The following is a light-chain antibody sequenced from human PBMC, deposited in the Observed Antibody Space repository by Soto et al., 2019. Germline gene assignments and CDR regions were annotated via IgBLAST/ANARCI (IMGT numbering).Light chain of an antibody. V-gene: IGLV2-23*02. CDR3: CSYAGTPYV. CDR2: EVS. J-gene: IGLJ1*01. CDR1: SSDVGSYNL. Sequence: QSVLTQPASVSGSPGQSIPISCTGNSSDVGSYNLVSWYQQHPGKAPKLMIYEVSKRPSGVSNRFSGSKSGNTASLTISGLQAEDEADYYCCSYAGTPYVFGTGTKVTVL.